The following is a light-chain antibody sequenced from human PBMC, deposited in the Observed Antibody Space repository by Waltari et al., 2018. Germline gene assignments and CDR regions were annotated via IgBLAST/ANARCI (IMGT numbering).Light chain of an antibody. Sequence: QSALTQPASVSGSPGPSITISCTGTSRDVGNYNLVTWYQQHPGKAPKLMISAGSKRPSGVSNRFSGSKSGNTASLTISGLQAEDEADYYCCSYAGSSTYVFGTGTKVTVL. V-gene: IGLV2-23*01. CDR1: SRDVGNYNL. CDR3: CSYAGSSTYV. CDR2: AGS. J-gene: IGLJ1*01.